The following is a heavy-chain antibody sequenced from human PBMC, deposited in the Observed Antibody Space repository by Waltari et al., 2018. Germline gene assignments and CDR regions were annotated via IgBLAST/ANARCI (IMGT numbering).Heavy chain of an antibody. J-gene: IGHJ3*02. CDR3: VRKVLGVANDAFDI. Sequence: QVQLQESGPGLVKPSQTLSLTCTGSGWSISSGDHYWSWIRQSPGKCLEWIGYIYFTGSTFYTPSFCSRLTMSVDTSKSQFSLKLNSVTAADTAVYYCVRKVLGVANDAFDIWGQGTKVTVSS. D-gene: IGHD3-3*01. CDR1: GWSISSGDHY. CDR2: IYFTGST. V-gene: IGHV4-30-4*08.